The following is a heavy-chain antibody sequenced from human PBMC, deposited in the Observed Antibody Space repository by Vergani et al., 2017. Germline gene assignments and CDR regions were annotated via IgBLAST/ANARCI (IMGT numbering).Heavy chain of an antibody. CDR2: IYPDDSDT. V-gene: IGHV5-51*01. CDR1: GYSFTSYW. Sequence: EVQLVQSGAEVKKPGESLKISCKGSGYSFTSYWIGWVRQMPGKGLEWMGIIYPDDSDTRYSPSFQGQVTISADKSISTAFLQWSSLKASDSATYYCARLQYTSAWYYFDYWGQGILVTVSS. CDR3: ARLQYTSAWYYFDY. J-gene: IGHJ4*02. D-gene: IGHD6-13*01.